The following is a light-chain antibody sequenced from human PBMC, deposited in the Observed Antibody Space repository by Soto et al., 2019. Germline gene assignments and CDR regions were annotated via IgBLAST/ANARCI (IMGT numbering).Light chain of an antibody. CDR1: QSVSNNY. CDR2: GAS. V-gene: IGKV3D-20*02. CDR3: QQRSNWTIT. Sequence: EIVLTQSPGTVSLSPGERATLSCRASQSVSNNYLAWYEQQPGQAPRLLIYGASNRATGIPDRFSGSGSGTDFSLTISSLEPEDFAVYYCQQRSNWTITFGQGTRLEI. J-gene: IGKJ5*01.